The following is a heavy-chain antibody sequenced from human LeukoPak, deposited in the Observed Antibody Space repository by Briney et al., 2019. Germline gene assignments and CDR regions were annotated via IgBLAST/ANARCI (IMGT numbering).Heavy chain of an antibody. CDR1: VYTFTSYG. J-gene: IGHJ5*02. CDR3: ARDRITMVRGAKSGKDWFDP. V-gene: IGHV1-18*01. D-gene: IGHD3-10*01. Sequence: ASVKVSCKASVYTFTSYGISWVRQAPGQGLEWMGWISAYNGNTNYAQKLQGRVTMTTDTSTSTAYMELRSLRSDDTAVYYCARDRITMVRGAKSGKDWFDPWGQGTLVTVSS. CDR2: ISAYNGNT.